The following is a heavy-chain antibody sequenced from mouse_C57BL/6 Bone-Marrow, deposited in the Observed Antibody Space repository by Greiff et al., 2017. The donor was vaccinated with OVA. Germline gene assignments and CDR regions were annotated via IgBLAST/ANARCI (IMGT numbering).Heavy chain of an antibody. V-gene: IGHV1-85*01. Sequence: VQVVESGPELVKPGASVKLSCKASGYTFTSYDINWVKQRPGQGLEWIGWIYSRDGSTKYNEKFKGKATLTVDKSSSTAYMDLHSLTSEDSAVYYCARTVYRNYGYFDYWVQGTTLAVSS. J-gene: IGHJ2*01. D-gene: IGHD2-5*01. CDR3: ARTVYRNYGYFDY. CDR1: GYTFTSYD. CDR2: IYSRDGST.